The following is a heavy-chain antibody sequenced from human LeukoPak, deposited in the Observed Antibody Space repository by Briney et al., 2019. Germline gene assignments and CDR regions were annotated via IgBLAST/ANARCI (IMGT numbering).Heavy chain of an antibody. J-gene: IGHJ3*02. V-gene: IGHV1-69*06. CDR2: IIPIFGTA. CDR3: ARDSGSYYMWDAFDI. Sequence: ASVKVSCKASGGTSSSYAISRVRQAPGQGLEWMGGIIPIFGTANYAQKFQGRVTITANKSTSTAYMELSSLRSEDTAVYYCARDSGSYYMWDAFDIWGQGTMVTVSS. CDR1: GGTSSSYA. D-gene: IGHD1-26*01.